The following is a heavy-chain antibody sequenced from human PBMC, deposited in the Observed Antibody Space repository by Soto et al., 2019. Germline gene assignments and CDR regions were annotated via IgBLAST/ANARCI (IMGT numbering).Heavy chain of an antibody. CDR3: ATGRDGDFYYSGY. J-gene: IGHJ4*02. Sequence: GGSLRLSCAASGFSVSRNYISWVRQAPGKGLQWVSLIYSGGSTYYADSVKGRFTISRDNSKNTLYLQMDSLRADDTAVYYCATGRDGDFYYSGYWGQGTLVTVSS. D-gene: IGHD2-21*01. V-gene: IGHV3-53*01. CDR1: GFSVSRNY. CDR2: IYSGGST.